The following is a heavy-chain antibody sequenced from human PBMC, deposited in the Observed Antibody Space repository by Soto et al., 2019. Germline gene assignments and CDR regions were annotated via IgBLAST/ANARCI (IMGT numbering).Heavy chain of an antibody. J-gene: IGHJ4*02. Sequence: QITLKESGPPLVKPTQTLTLTCTFSGFSLSTSGVGVGWIRQPPGKALEWLALIYWDDDKRYSPSLKSRLTITKDTSKNQVVLTMTNMDPVDTATYYCAHTRLTAAGTLAPDYWGQGTLVTVSS. D-gene: IGHD6-13*01. CDR2: IYWDDDK. V-gene: IGHV2-5*02. CDR3: AHTRLTAAGTLAPDY. CDR1: GFSLSTSGVG.